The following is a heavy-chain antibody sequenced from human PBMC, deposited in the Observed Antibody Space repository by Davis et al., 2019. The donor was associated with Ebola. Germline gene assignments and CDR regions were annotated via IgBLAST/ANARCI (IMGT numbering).Heavy chain of an antibody. CDR2: ISSSSSYI. Sequence: GGSLRLSCAASGFTFSSYSMNWVRQAPGKGLEWVSSISSSSSYIYYADSVKGRFTISRDNAKNSLYLQMNSLRAEDTAVYYCARDPPYYDILTGYYLSWFDPWGQGTLVIVSS. D-gene: IGHD3-9*01. J-gene: IGHJ5*02. V-gene: IGHV3-21*01. CDR1: GFTFSSYS. CDR3: ARDPPYYDILTGYYLSWFDP.